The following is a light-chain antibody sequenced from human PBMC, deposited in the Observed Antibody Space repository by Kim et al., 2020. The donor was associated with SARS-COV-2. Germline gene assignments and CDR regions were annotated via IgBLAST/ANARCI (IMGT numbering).Light chain of an antibody. J-gene: IGKJ2*01. V-gene: IGKV4-1*01. Sequence: RATVNCRSVQSVVYSSTNKNDLAWYQLRPGQPPKRRIDWASVRESGVPDRFSGSGSGTHFSLTISILQAEDVAVYYYQQDNSIPYTFGQGTKLEI. CDR2: WAS. CDR3: QQDNSIPYT. CDR1: QSVVYSSTNKND.